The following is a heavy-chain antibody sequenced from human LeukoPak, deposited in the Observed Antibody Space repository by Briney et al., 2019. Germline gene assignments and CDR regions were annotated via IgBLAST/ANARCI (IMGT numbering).Heavy chain of an antibody. J-gene: IGHJ4*02. V-gene: IGHV1-69*13. CDR1: GGTFSSYA. Sequence: ASVKVSCEASGGTFSSYAISWVRQAPGQGLEWMGGIIPIFGTANYAQKFQGRVTITADESTSTAYMELSSLRSEDTAVYYCARERDYYDSSGRSGERYFDYWGQGTLVTVSS. D-gene: IGHD3-22*01. CDR2: IIPIFGTA. CDR3: ARERDYYDSSGRSGERYFDY.